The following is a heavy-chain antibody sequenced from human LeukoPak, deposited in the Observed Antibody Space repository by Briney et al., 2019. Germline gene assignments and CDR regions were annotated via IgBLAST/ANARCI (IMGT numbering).Heavy chain of an antibody. CDR3: ARARGLRFLEWPFDY. CDR2: IYYSGST. D-gene: IGHD3-3*01. J-gene: IGHJ4*02. CDR1: GGSISSYY. Sequence: SETLSLTCTVSGGSISSYYWSWIRQPPGKGLEWIGYIYYSGSTYYNPSLKSRVTISVDTSKNQFSLKLSSVTAADTAVYYCARARGLRFLEWPFDYWGQGTLVTVSS. V-gene: IGHV4-59*08.